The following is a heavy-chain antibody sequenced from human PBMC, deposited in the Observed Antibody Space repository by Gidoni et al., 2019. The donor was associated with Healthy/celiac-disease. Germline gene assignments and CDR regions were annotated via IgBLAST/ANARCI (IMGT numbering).Heavy chain of an antibody. V-gene: IGHV3-21*01. CDR3: ARWREVVVPAAILDY. CDR1: GFTFSSYS. J-gene: IGHJ4*02. D-gene: IGHD2-2*01. Sequence: EVQLVVSGGGLVKSGGSLRLSCAASGFTFSSYSMNWVRQAPGKGLEWVSSISSSSSYIYYADSVKGRFTISRDNAKNSLYLQMNSLRAEDTAVYYCARWREVVVPAAILDYWGQGTLVTVSS. CDR2: ISSSSSYI.